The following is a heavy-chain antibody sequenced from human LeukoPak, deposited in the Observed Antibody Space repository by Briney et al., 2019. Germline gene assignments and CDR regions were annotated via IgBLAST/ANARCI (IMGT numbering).Heavy chain of an antibody. Sequence: SETLSLTCSVSGGSISSLYWSWIRQPPGEGLEWIGYISYTGSTNYNPSLKSRVTMFVDMSKNQFSLRLSSVTAADTAVYYCARHRAYSSSSPFDYWGQGTLVTVSS. J-gene: IGHJ4*02. CDR3: ARHRAYSSSSPFDY. V-gene: IGHV4-59*08. CDR1: GGSISSLY. CDR2: ISYTGST. D-gene: IGHD6-6*01.